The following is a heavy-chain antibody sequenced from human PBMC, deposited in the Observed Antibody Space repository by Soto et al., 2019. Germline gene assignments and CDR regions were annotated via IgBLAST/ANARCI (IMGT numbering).Heavy chain of an antibody. CDR2: ISWNSGSI. Sequence: EVQLVESGGGLVQPGRSLRHSCAASGFTFDDYAMHWVRQAPGKGLEWVSGISWNSGSIGSADSVKGRFTISRDNAKNTLYLQMNSLRAEDTALYYCAKDRGYSGYHLFLHAFDIWGQGTMVTVSS. CDR1: GFTFDDYA. CDR3: AKDRGYSGYHLFLHAFDI. V-gene: IGHV3-9*01. J-gene: IGHJ3*02. D-gene: IGHD5-12*01.